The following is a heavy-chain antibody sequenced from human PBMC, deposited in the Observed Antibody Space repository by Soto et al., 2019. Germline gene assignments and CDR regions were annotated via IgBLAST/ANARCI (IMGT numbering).Heavy chain of an antibody. Sequence: EVQLVESGGGLVQPGGSLRLSCAASGFTVSSNYMSWVRQAPGKGLEWVSVIYSGGSTCYADSVKGRFTISRVNSKNTLYLQMNSLRAEDTAVYYCARNNWGRGFDYWGQGTLVTVSS. CDR2: IYSGGST. V-gene: IGHV3-66*01. J-gene: IGHJ4*02. CDR3: ARNNWGRGFDY. CDR1: GFTVSSNY. D-gene: IGHD3-16*01.